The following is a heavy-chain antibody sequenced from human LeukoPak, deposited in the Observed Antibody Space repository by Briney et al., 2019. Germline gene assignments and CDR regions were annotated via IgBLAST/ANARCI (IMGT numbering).Heavy chain of an antibody. CDR1: GFTFINCI. J-gene: IGHJ2*01. CDR2: INYDSTYI. Sequence: GGSLRLSCAACGFTFINCIMNWVRQAPGKGLEWVSSINYDSTYIYYADSLKGRFTISRDNAKNSLYLQMNSLRAEDTAVYFCARDYPYYYDTSGLNGIHRWGRGTLVTVSS. D-gene: IGHD3-22*01. CDR3: ARDYPYYYDTSGLNGIHR. V-gene: IGHV3-21*01.